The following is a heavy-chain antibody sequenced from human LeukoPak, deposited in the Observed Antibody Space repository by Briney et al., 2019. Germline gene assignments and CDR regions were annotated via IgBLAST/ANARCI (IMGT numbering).Heavy chain of an antibody. CDR2: ISSSGSTK. CDR3: ARVNGLDCGGDCYSYYYYYMDV. Sequence: GGSLRLSCAASGFTFSSYEMNWVRQAPGKGLEWVSYISSSGSTKYYADSVKGRFTISRDNAKNSLYLQMNSLRAEDTAVYYCARVNGLDCGGDCYSYYYYYMDVWGKGTTVTVSS. V-gene: IGHV3-48*03. CDR1: GFTFSSYE. J-gene: IGHJ6*03. D-gene: IGHD2-21*02.